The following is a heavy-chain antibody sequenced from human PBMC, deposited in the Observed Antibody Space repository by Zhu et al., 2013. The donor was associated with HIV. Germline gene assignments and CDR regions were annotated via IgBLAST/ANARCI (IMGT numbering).Heavy chain of an antibody. J-gene: IGHJ4*02. CDR2: MNPNSGNT. CDR1: GYTFTSYD. CDR3: AVVNHDDSSGYANFDY. Sequence: QVQLVQSGAEVKKPGASVKVSCKASGYTFTSYDINWVRQATGQGLEWMGWMNPNSGNTGYAQKFQGRVTMTRNTSISTAYMELRSLRSDDTAVYYCAVVNHDDSSGYANFDYWGQGTLVTVSS. D-gene: IGHD3-22*01. V-gene: IGHV1-8*01.